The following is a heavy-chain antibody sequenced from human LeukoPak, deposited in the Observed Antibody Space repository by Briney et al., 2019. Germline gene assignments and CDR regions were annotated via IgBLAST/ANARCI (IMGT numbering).Heavy chain of an antibody. CDR2: INHSGST. Sequence: PSETLSLTCAVYGGSFSGYYWGWIRQPPGKGLEWIGEINHSGSTNYNPSLKSRVTISVDTSKNQFSLKLSSVTAADTAVYYCARPRGYRGAFDIWGQGTMVTVSS. J-gene: IGHJ3*02. CDR1: GGSFSGYY. CDR3: ARPRGYRGAFDI. D-gene: IGHD1-1*01. V-gene: IGHV4-34*01.